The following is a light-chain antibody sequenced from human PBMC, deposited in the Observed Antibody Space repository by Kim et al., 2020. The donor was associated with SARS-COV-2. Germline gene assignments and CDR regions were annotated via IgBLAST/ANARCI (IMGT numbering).Light chain of an antibody. CDR3: QQSYTTPGT. V-gene: IGKV1-39*01. J-gene: IGKJ1*01. Sequence: ASVGDRVTITCRASQSISSYLNWYQQKPGKAPKLLIYAASSLQSGVPSRFSGSGSGTDFTLTISSLQPEDFATYYCQQSYTTPGTFGQGTKVDIK. CDR2: AAS. CDR1: QSISSY.